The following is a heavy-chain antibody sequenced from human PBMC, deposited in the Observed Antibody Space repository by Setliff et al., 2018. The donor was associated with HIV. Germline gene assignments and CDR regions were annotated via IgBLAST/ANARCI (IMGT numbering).Heavy chain of an antibody. V-gene: IGHV4-59*11. Sequence: PLETLSLTCTVSGVSGGSISSHYWNWIRQPPGKGLEWIGYIYYTGTTKNNPSLKSRVTMSIDTSKNQFSLKLSSVTAADTAVYYCARGLWFGGSYWFDPWGQGTLVTVS. CDR2: IYYTGTT. J-gene: IGHJ5*02. CDR3: ARGLWFGGSYWFDP. D-gene: IGHD3-10*01. CDR1: GGSISSHY.